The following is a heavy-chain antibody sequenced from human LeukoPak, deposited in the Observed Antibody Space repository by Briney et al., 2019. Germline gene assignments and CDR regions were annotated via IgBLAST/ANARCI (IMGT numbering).Heavy chain of an antibody. CDR2: IYYSGST. V-gene: IGHV4-39*01. CDR3: ARYIEMATIDYFDY. Sequence: PSETLSLTCTVSGGSISSSSYYWGWIRQSPGKGLEWIGSIYYSGSTYYNPSLKSRVTISVDTSKNQFSLKLSSVTAADTAVYYCARYIEMATIDYFDYWGQGTLVTVSS. CDR1: GGSISSSSYY. J-gene: IGHJ4*02. D-gene: IGHD5-24*01.